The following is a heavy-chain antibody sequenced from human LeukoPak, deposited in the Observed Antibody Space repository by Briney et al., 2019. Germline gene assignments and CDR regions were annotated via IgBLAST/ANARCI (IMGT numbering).Heavy chain of an antibody. D-gene: IGHD2-2*01. Sequence: PGGSLRLSCVASGFTFETSTMNWVRQAPGKGLEWISSIGATGRDTYYAGSVRGRFTISRDNAKNSLFLQMNSLRIEDTAVYYCVRGDTRDYWGQGTLLTVSS. CDR1: GFTFETST. CDR3: VRGDTRDY. V-gene: IGHV3-21*01. CDR2: IGATGRDT. J-gene: IGHJ4*02.